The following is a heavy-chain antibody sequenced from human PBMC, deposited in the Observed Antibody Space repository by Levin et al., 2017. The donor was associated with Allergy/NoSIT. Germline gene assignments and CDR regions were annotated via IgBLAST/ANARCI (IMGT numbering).Heavy chain of an antibody. CDR3: TRTQKILSSRWLTYFFDH. CDR2: IDWDDDK. CDR1: GFSLSTTGMC. J-gene: IGHJ4*02. Sequence: QSGPTLVKPTQTLTLTCTFSGFSLSTTGMCVSWIRQPPGKALEWLALIDWDDDKFYSTSLETRLSISRDTSKNQVVLTVTDMDPVDTATYYCTRTQKILSSRWLTYFFDHWGQGNPVTVSS. D-gene: IGHD6-13*01. V-gene: IGHV2-70*01.